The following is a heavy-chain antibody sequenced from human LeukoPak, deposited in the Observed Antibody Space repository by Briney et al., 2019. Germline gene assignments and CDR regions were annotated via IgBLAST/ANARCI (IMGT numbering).Heavy chain of an antibody. V-gene: IGHV3-21*01. CDR2: ISSNSSYI. CDR1: GFTFSNAW. CDR3: AREMATISDY. J-gene: IGHJ4*02. Sequence: GGSLRLSCATSGFTFSNAWMDWVRQAPGKGLEWVSSISSNSSYIYYADSVKGRFTISRDNAKNSLYLQMNSLRAEDTAVYYCAREMATISDYWGQGTLVTVSS. D-gene: IGHD5-24*01.